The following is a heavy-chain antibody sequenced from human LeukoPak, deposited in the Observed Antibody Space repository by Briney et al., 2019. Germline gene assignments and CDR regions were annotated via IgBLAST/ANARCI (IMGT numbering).Heavy chain of an antibody. CDR3: ARRRAEGGSDGHYNWFDP. CDR1: GDSINAYY. J-gene: IGHJ5*02. D-gene: IGHD5-24*01. Sequence: PSETLSLTCTVSGDSINAYYWGWIRQPPGKGLEWIGYIYFSGTTKYNPSLESRVTISVDTSKNQFSLKLSSVTAADTAVYYCARRRAEGGSDGHYNWFDPWGQGILVTVSS. V-gene: IGHV4-59*08. CDR2: IYFSGTT.